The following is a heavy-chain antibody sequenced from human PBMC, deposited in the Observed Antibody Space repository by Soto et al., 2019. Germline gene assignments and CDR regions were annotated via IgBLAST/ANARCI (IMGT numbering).Heavy chain of an antibody. V-gene: IGHV1-69*01. CDR2: IIPIFGTA. D-gene: IGHD2-8*01. CDR1: GGSFSSYA. J-gene: IGHJ6*02. CDR3: ARYRGEWRYYYGMDV. Sequence: SGKVPFEASGGSFSSYASTWVRQAPGQGFEWMGGIIPIFGTANYAQKFQGRVTITADESTSTAYMELSSLRSEDTAVYYCARYRGEWRYYYGMDVWGQGTTVTVSS.